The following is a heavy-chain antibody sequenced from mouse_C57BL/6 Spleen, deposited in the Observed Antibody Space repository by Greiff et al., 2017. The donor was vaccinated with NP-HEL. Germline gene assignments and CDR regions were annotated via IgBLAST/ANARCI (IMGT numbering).Heavy chain of an antibody. CDR3: ARDRGLQVDYYAMDY. V-gene: IGHV5-16*01. CDR1: RPPFPSSP. J-gene: IGHJ4*01. Sequence: EGKVVESVGGGGERGPPMRLSFTRHRPPFPSSPPPFFLPFPSPFLSFFSHINAYGISTYYLDSLKSRFIISRDNAKNILYLQMSSLKSEDTATYYCARDRGLQVDYYAMDYWGQGTSVTVSS. CDR2: INAYGIST. D-gene: IGHD3-1*01.